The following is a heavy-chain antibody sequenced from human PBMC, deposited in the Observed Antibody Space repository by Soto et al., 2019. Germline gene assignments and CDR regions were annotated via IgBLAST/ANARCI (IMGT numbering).Heavy chain of an antibody. CDR2: INHSGST. CDR3: ARPGLDIVVVPAATDHDAFDI. Sequence: PSETLSLTCAVYGGSFSGYYWSWIRQPPGKGLEWIEEINHSGSTNYNPSLKSRVTISVDTSKNQFSLKLSSVTAADTAAYYCARPGLDIVVVPAATDHDAFDIWGQGTMVT. J-gene: IGHJ3*02. CDR1: GGSFSGYY. D-gene: IGHD2-2*03. V-gene: IGHV4-34*01.